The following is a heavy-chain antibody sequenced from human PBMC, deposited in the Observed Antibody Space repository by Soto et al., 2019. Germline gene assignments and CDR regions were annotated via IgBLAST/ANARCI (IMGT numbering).Heavy chain of an antibody. J-gene: IGHJ4*02. D-gene: IGHD6-19*01. Sequence: GALRLSCAASGFTFSSYAMSWVRQAPGKGLEWVSTISGSGGDTYYADIVKGRFTISRDISKNTLYLQMDGLRAEDTAVYYCAKDHDSAWCPDYWGQGTLVTVSS. CDR1: GFTFSSYA. V-gene: IGHV3-23*01. CDR2: ISGSGGDT. CDR3: AKDHDSAWCPDY.